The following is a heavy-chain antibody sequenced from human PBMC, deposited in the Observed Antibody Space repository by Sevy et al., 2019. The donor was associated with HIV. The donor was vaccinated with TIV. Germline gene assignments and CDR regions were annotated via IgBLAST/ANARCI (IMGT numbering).Heavy chain of an antibody. D-gene: IGHD3-16*01. Sequence: GGSLRLSCTASGFTFGDYCMSWVRQAPGKGLEWVAFLKSDVYGGTVDHAASVRGRFVISRDDSKTIAYLQMNDLKTEDTGVYYCTGGKAAQSIFDYWGQGALVTVSS. CDR1: GFTFGDYC. CDR3: TGGKAAQSIFDY. J-gene: IGHJ4*02. CDR2: LKSDVYGGTV. V-gene: IGHV3-49*04.